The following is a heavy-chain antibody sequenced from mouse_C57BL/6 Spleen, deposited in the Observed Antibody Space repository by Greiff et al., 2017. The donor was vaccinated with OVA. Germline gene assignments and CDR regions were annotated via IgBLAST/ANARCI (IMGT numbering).Heavy chain of an antibody. CDR3: ARSGYYGSSNWYFDY. Sequence: QVQLQQSGAELVRPGTSVKMSCKASGYTFTNYWIGWAKQRPGHGLEWIGDIYPGGGYTNYNEKFKGKATLTADKSSSTAYMQFSSLTSEDSAIYYCARSGYYGSSNWYFDYWGQGTTLTVSS. J-gene: IGHJ2*01. V-gene: IGHV1-63*01. CDR2: IYPGGGYT. D-gene: IGHD1-1*01. CDR1: GYTFTNYW.